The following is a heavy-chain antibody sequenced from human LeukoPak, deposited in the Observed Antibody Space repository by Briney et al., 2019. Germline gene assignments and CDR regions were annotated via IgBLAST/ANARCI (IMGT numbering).Heavy chain of an antibody. D-gene: IGHD7-27*01. J-gene: IGHJ3*02. CDR1: GFTFDDYA. CDR3: AKEASGDDAFDI. Sequence: GGSLRLSCAASGFTFDDYAMHWVRQAPGKGLEWVADISWNSGSIDYADSVKGRFIISRDNAKNSLYLQMNSLRAEDTALYYCAKEASGDDAFDIWGQGTMVTVSS. CDR2: ISWNSGSI. V-gene: IGHV3-9*01.